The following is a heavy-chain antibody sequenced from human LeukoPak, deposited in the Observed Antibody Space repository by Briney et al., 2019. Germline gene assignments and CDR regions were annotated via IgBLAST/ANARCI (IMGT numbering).Heavy chain of an antibody. V-gene: IGHV4-61*02. Sequence: PSETLSLTCTVSGGSISSSSYYWSWIRQPAGKGLEWIGRIYTSGSTNYNPSLKSRVTMSVDTSKNQFSLKLSSVAAADTAVYYCARVIGDFWSGYLRNDWFDPWGQGTLVTVSS. D-gene: IGHD3-3*01. CDR2: IYTSGST. J-gene: IGHJ5*02. CDR1: GGSISSSSYY. CDR3: ARVIGDFWSGYLRNDWFDP.